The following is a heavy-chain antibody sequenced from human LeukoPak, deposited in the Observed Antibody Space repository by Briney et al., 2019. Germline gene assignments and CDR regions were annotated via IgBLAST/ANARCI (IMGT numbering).Heavy chain of an antibody. Sequence: PGGSLRLSCAASGFIFSSYGMHWVRQAPGKGLEWVAVIWYDGSNKFYADSVKGRFTISRDNPKNTLYLQMNSLRAEDTAVYYCATYGDSRRRDWYFDLWGRGTLVTVSS. J-gene: IGHJ2*01. V-gene: IGHV3-33*01. CDR2: IWYDGSNK. CDR3: ATYGDSRRRDWYFDL. D-gene: IGHD4-17*01. CDR1: GFIFSSYG.